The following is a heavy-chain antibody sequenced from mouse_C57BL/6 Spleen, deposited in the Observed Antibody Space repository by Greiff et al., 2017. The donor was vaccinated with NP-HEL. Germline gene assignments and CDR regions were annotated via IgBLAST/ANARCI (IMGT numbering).Heavy chain of an antibody. D-gene: IGHD2-4*01. CDR2: IWSDGST. CDR3: ARHRDYDEGVYAMDY. V-gene: IGHV2-6-1*01. CDR1: GFSLTSYG. J-gene: IGHJ4*01. Sequence: VKLMESGPGLVAPSQSLSITCTVSGFSLTSYGVHWVRQPPGKGLEWLVVIWSDGSTTYNSALKSRLSISKDNSKSQVFLKMNSLQTDDTAMYYCARHRDYDEGVYAMDYWGQGTSVTVSS.